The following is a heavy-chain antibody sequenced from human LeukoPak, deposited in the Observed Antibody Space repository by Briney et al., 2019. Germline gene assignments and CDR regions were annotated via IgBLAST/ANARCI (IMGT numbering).Heavy chain of an antibody. CDR2: ISIIISTI. Sequence: GGSLRPSGAASGFTFISDSMDWVRQPPGRGRGWVSYISIIISTIYYADSVKGRFTISRDNAKSSLYLQMNSLRAEDTAVYYCARDEQKLAKKTFDYWGQGTLVTVSS. D-gene: IGHD6-13*01. CDR3: ARDEQKLAKKTFDY. J-gene: IGHJ4*02. CDR1: GFTFISDS. V-gene: IGHV3-48*01.